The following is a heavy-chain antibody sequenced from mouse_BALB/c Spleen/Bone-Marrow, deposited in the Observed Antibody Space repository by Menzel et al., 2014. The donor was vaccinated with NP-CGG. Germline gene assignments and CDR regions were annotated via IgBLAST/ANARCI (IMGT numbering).Heavy chain of an antibody. V-gene: IGHV2-5-1*01. CDR3: ATYGNLFAY. D-gene: IGHD2-1*01. Sequence: QVQLQQPGPSLVQPSQSLSITCTVSGFSLTSYGVHWVRQSPGKGLEWLGAIWRGGSTDDNAAFMSRLSITKDNSKSQVFFKMNSLQADDTAIYYCATYGNLFAYWGQGTLVTVSA. CDR1: GFSLTSYG. J-gene: IGHJ3*01. CDR2: IWRGGST.